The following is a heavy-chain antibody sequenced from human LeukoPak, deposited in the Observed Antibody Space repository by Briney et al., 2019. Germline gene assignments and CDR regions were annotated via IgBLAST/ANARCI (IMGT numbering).Heavy chain of an antibody. D-gene: IGHD3-3*01. V-gene: IGHV1-2*02. Sequence: ASLKVSCKAYGYTFTAYYIHWVRQAPGHVLEWMGWINPRNGDTKYEQMFQGRITMTRVTSIRTTYMELNSLISDDTAVYYCAVWRGNVGFWSGPFDDWGQGTLVTVSS. CDR2: INPRNGDT. J-gene: IGHJ4*02. CDR1: GYTFTAYY. CDR3: AVWRGNVGFWSGPFDD.